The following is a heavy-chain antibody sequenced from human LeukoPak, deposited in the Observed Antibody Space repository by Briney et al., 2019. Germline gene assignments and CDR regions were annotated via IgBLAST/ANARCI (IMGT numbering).Heavy chain of an antibody. J-gene: IGHJ4*02. CDR2: IIPIFGIA. Sequence: ASVKVSCKASGGTFSSYAISRVRQAPGQGLEWMGRIIPIFGIANYAQKFQGRVTITADKSTSTAYMELSSLRSEDTAVYYCASVPIQLWLPAGYWGQGTLVTVSS. V-gene: IGHV1-69*04. D-gene: IGHD5-18*01. CDR1: GGTFSSYA. CDR3: ASVPIQLWLPAGY.